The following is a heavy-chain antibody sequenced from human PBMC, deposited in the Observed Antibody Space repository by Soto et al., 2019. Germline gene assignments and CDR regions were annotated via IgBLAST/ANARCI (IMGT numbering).Heavy chain of an antibody. D-gene: IGHD6-13*01. V-gene: IGHV4-39*01. CDR2: IYYSGST. CDR1: GGSISSISYY. J-gene: IGHJ4*02. CDR3: ATSYGNAWYTY. Sequence: PSETLSLTCTVSGGSISSISYYWGWIRQPPGKGLEWIGSIYYSGSTYYNPSLKSRVTISVDTSKNQFSLKLSSVTAADTAVYYCATSYGNAWYTYWGQGTQVTVSS.